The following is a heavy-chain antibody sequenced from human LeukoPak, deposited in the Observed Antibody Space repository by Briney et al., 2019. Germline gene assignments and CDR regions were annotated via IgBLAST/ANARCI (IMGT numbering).Heavy chain of an antibody. Sequence: ASVKVSCKASGYIFTTYGISWVRQAPGQGLEWMGWISGYNGNTYYAQNFQGRVTMTTDTSMSTAYMELRSLRSDETAVYYCARRPYCNGGTCFSQYFDYWGQGTLVTVSS. J-gene: IGHJ4*02. V-gene: IGHV1-18*01. D-gene: IGHD2-15*01. CDR2: ISGYNGNT. CDR3: ARRPYCNGGTCFSQYFDY. CDR1: GYIFTTYG.